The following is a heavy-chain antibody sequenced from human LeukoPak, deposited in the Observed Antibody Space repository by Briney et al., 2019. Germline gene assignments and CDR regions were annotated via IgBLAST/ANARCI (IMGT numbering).Heavy chain of an antibody. Sequence: GASVKVSCKASGYTFTGYYIHWVRQAPGRGLEWMGWFNPHSGGTIYAQKFQGRVTMTSDTSISTAYMELRSLRSDDTAIYYCARAKDSQVSGLQYWGQGALVTVSS. CDR3: ARAKDSQVSGLQY. CDR2: FNPHSGGT. J-gene: IGHJ4*02. CDR1: GYTFTGYY. V-gene: IGHV1-2*02. D-gene: IGHD3-22*01.